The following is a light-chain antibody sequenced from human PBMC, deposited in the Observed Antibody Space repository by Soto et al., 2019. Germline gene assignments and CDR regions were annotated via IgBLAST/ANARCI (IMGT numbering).Light chain of an antibody. CDR2: DAS. V-gene: IGKV3-11*01. CDR3: QQRSNWRST. J-gene: IGKJ4*01. CDR1: QSVSSY. Sequence: PGEIAPLSCLASQSVSSYVAWYQQKAGQAPRLLIYDASNRATGIPARFSGSGSGTDFTLTISNLEPEDFAVYFCQQRSNWRSTFGGGTKVDI.